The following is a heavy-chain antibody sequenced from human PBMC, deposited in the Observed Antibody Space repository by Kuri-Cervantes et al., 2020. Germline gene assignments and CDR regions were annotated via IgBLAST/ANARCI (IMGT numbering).Heavy chain of an antibody. Sequence: GGSLRLSCAASGFTFSSYSMNWVRQAPGKGLEWVSSISSSSSYIYYADSVKGRFTISRDNAKNTLFLQVNSLRVEDTAVYFCARGGDREMVELAVGYWGQGTLVTVSS. D-gene: IGHD1-7*01. CDR3: ARGGDREMVELAVGY. CDR2: ISSSSSYI. V-gene: IGHV3-21*01. J-gene: IGHJ4*02. CDR1: GFTFSSYS.